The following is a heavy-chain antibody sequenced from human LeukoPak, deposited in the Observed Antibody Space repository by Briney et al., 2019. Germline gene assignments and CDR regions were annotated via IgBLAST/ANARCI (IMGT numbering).Heavy chain of an antibody. Sequence: SETLSLTCTVSGGSISSYYWSWIRQPPGKGLEWIGYIYTSGSTNYNPSLKSRVTISVDTSKNQFSLKLSSVTAADMAVYYCARQVVVVITTNYYYYMDVWGKGTTVTVSS. CDR3: ARQVVVVITTNYYYYMDV. J-gene: IGHJ6*03. V-gene: IGHV4-4*09. CDR1: GGSISSYY. CDR2: IYTSGST. D-gene: IGHD3-22*01.